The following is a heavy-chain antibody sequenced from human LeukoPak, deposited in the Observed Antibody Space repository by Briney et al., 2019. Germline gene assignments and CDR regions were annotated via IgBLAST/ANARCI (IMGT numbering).Heavy chain of an antibody. CDR2: INAYNGNT. J-gene: IGHJ5*02. D-gene: IGHD6-13*01. CDR1: GYTFTRYV. Sequence: ASVRVCCKAAGYTFTRYVISWVRQAPGQGLEWVGWINAYNGNTNYAQKLHGRVTMTPDTSTSRAYMELRSLRSDDTAVYYCARDRLGPWAAAVSWFAPWGQGTLVTVYS. V-gene: IGHV1-18*01. CDR3: ARDRLGPWAAAVSWFAP.